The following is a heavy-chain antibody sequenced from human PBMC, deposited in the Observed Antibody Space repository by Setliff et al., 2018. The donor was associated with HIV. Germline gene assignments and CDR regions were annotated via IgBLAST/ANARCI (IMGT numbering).Heavy chain of an antibody. Sequence: SETLSLTCRVSGGYVSDSSYYWGWIRQAPGKGLEWIGSMYYTESPYYNPSFINRVTISIDTSKNQSSLSLRSVTAADSAVYYCARQGFVPLGVHQFDSWGQGTLVTVSS. J-gene: IGHJ4*02. CDR3: ARQGFVPLGVHQFDS. CDR1: GGYVSDSSYY. D-gene: IGHD3-16*01. CDR2: MYYTESP. V-gene: IGHV4-39*01.